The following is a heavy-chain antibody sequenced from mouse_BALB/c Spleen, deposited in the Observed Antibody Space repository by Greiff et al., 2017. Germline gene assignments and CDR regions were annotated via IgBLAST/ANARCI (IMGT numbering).Heavy chain of an antibody. CDR3: ARSSLLLRFSWFAY. J-gene: IGHJ3*01. V-gene: IGHV1-7*01. CDR2: INPSTGYT. Sequence: VQLQQSGAELAKPGASVKMSCKASGYTFTSYWMHWVKQRPGQGLEWIGYINPSTGYTEYNQKFKDKATLTADKSSSTAYMQLSSLTSEDSAVYYCARSSLLLRFSWFAYWGQGTLVTVSA. D-gene: IGHD1-1*01. CDR1: GYTFTSYW.